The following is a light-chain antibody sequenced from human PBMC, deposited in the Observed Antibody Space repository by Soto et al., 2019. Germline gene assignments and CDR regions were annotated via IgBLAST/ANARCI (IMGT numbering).Light chain of an antibody. CDR3: HQTYSVPPA. J-gene: IGKJ1*01. CDR2: AAS. V-gene: IGKV1-39*01. CDR1: QRVSTY. Sequence: DIQMTQSPSSLSASVGDRVTITCRASQRVSTYLNWYQQRPGKAPKLLIYAASTLQTGVPSTFSGSASGTNFTLTISSLQPEDFATYYSHQTYSVPPAFGQGTKVDIK.